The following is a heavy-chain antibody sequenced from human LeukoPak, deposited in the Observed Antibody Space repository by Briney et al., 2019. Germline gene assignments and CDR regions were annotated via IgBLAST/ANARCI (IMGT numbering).Heavy chain of an antibody. CDR2: IYYSGST. CDR1: GGSIGSYY. CDR3: ARLRWLQLIDY. Sequence: SETLSLTCTVSGGSIGSYYWSWIRQPPGKGLEWIGYIYYSGSTNYNPSLKSRVTISVDTSKNQFSLKLGSVTAADTAVYYCARLRWLQLIDYWGQGTLVTVSS. D-gene: IGHD5-24*01. J-gene: IGHJ4*02. V-gene: IGHV4-59*01.